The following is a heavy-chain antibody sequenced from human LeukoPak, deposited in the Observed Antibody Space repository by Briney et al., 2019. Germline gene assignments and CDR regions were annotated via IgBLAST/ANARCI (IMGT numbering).Heavy chain of an antibody. D-gene: IGHD1-20*01. CDR3: AREPRITGYPVFDY. CDR2: IIPIFGTA. Sequence: ASVKVSCKASGGTFSSYAISWARQAPGQGLEWMGVIIPIFGTANYAQKFQGRVTITADESTSTAYMELSSLRSEDTAVYYCAREPRITGYPVFDYWGQGTLVTVSS. CDR1: GGTFSSYA. V-gene: IGHV1-69*13. J-gene: IGHJ4*02.